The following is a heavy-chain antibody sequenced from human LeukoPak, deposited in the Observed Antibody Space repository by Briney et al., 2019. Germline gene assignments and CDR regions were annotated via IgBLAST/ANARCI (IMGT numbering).Heavy chain of an antibody. CDR2: INPNSGGT. D-gene: IGHD3-10*01. CDR3: ARDRYHYYGSGSYFDY. V-gene: IGHV1-2*02. CDR1: GYTLTGYY. Sequence: GASVKVSCKASGYTLTGYYMHWVRQAPGQGLEWMGWINPNSGGTNYAQKFQGRVTMTRDTSISTAYMELSRLRSDDTAVYYCARDRYHYYGSGSYFDYWGQGTLVTVSS. J-gene: IGHJ4*02.